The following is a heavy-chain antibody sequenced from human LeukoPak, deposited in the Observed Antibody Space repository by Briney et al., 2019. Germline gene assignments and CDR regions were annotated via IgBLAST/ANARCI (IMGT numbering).Heavy chain of an antibody. CDR2: IHDTVST. CDR1: GGSLSSHY. V-gene: IGHV4-59*11. D-gene: IGHD2-2*01. Sequence: SETLSLTCSVSGGSLSSHYWSWIRQPLGRGLELIGHIHDTVSTFYNPSLRGRVTISLDTSNNQFSLKLTSMTAADTAVYYCARFSSGCSTSSCYLTYWGQGTLVTVS. J-gene: IGHJ4*02. CDR3: ARFSSGCSTSSCYLTY.